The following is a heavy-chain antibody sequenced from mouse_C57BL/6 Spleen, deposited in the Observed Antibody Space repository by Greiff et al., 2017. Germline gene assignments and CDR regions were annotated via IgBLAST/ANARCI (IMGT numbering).Heavy chain of an antibody. CDR3: ASYYSKGYYAMDY. D-gene: IGHD2-5*01. V-gene: IGHV2-2*01. J-gene: IGHJ4*01. CDR1: GFSLTSYG. Sequence: VKLQESGPGLVQPSQSLSITCTVSGFSLTSYGVHWVRQSPGKGLEWLGVIWSGGSTDYYAAFISRLSISKDNAKSHVFFKMNSLQADDTAIYYCASYYSKGYYAMDYWGQGTSVTVSS. CDR2: IWSGGST.